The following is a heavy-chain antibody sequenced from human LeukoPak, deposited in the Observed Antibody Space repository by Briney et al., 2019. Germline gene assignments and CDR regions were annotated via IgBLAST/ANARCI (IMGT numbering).Heavy chain of an antibody. CDR2: ISWNSGSI. D-gene: IGHD2-8*01. J-gene: IGHJ4*02. CDR3: ARDCWGIKVMDGFDN. CDR1: GFTFDDYA. V-gene: IGHV3-9*01. Sequence: GRSLRLSCAASGFTFDDYAMHWVRQAPGKGLEWVSGISWNSGSIGYADSVKGRYTISRDNAKNSLYLQMNSLRADDTAVYYCARDCWGIKVMDGFDNWGQGTLVTVSS.